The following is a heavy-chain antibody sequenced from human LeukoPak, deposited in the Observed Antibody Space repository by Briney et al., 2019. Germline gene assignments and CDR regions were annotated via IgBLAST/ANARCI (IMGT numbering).Heavy chain of an antibody. D-gene: IGHD1-26*01. Sequence: TSETLSLTCTVSGGSISSSSYYWGWIRQPPGKGLEWIGYIYYSGSTNYNPSLKSQVTISVDTSKNQFSLKLSTVTAADTAMYYCARDKWDDNYYYYGMDVWGQGTTVTVSS. CDR1: GGSISSSSYY. CDR3: ARDKWDDNYYYYGMDV. J-gene: IGHJ6*02. V-gene: IGHV4-61*01. CDR2: IYYSGST.